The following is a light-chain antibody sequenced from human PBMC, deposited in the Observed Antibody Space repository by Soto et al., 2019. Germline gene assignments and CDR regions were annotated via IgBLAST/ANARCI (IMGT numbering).Light chain of an antibody. J-gene: IGLJ2*01. V-gene: IGLV2-8*01. CDR3: ISYAGSNNFVV. CDR1: SSDVGGYNY. Sequence: QSALTQPPSASGSPGQSVTISCTGTSSDVGGYNYVSWYQQYPGKAPKLMIYEVSERPSGVPDRFSGSKSANTASLTVSGLEAEDEADYYCISYAGSNNFVVFGGGTKLTVL. CDR2: EVS.